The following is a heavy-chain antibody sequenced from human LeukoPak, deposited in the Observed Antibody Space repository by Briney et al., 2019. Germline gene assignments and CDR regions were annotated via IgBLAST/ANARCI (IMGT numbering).Heavy chain of an antibody. D-gene: IGHD3-3*01. CDR1: GFTFSNAW. V-gene: IGHV3-15*01. CDR2: IKSKTDGGTT. CDR3: TTAGRFLEWLSDYFDY. Sequence: GGSLRLSCAASGFTFSNAWTSWVRQAPGKGLEWVGRIKSKTDGGTTDYAAPVKGRFTISRDDSKNTLYLQMNSLKTEDTAVYYCTTAGRFLEWLSDYFDYWGQGTLVTVSS. J-gene: IGHJ4*02.